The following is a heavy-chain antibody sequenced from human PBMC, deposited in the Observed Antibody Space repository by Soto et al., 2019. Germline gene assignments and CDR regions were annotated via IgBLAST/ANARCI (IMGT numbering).Heavy chain of an antibody. D-gene: IGHD2-8*01. J-gene: IGHJ6*04. V-gene: IGHV3-66*01. Sequence: EVQLVESGGDLVQPGGSLRLSCAASGFSVSSKYMSWVRQAPGKGLEWVSLIQSGGTTYYAGAVTGRFTISRAYSENTLFLQMNSLRVADTAAYYCTRDDVHFNGDRYNGVPMDVWGKGTTVTVSA. CDR1: GFSVSSKY. CDR3: TRDDVHFNGDRYNGVPMDV. CDR2: IQSGGTT.